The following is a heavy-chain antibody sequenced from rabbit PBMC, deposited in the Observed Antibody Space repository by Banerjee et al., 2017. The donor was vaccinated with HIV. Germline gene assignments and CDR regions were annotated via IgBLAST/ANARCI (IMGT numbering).Heavy chain of an antibody. V-gene: IGHV1S40*01. CDR2: IYADSSGST. Sequence: QSLEESGGDLVQPEGSLALTCKASGFTISSSYYMCWVRQAPGKGLEWIACIYADSSGSTYYASWAKGRFTISKPSSTTVTLQMTSLTAADTATYFCARSSSAWGAFDLWGPGTLVTVS. CDR1: GFTISSSYY. J-gene: IGHJ6*01. D-gene: IGHD4-1*01. CDR3: ARSSSAWGAFDL.